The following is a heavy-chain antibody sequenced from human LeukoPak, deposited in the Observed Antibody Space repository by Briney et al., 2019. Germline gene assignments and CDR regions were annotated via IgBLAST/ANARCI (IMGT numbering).Heavy chain of an antibody. CDR3: AKGGSDRYYFYYFGMDA. V-gene: IGHV3-23*01. CDR2: ISGSGGST. J-gene: IGHJ6*02. CDR1: GFTFRNYT. Sequence: QPGGSLRLSCAASGFTFRNYTMTWVRQAPGKGLEWVSGISGSGGSTSYADSVKGRFTISRDNSKNTLYLQMSSLRAEDTAVFYCAKGGSDRYYFYYFGMDAWGQGTTVTVS. D-gene: IGHD2-21*02.